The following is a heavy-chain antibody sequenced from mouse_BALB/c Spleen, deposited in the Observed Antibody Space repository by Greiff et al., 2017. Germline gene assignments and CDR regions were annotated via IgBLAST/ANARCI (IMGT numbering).Heavy chain of an antibody. CDR1: GYTFTSYW. J-gene: IGHJ2*01. CDR2: IDPYDSET. CDR3: ARGVVATDY. D-gene: IGHD1-1*01. V-gene: IGHV1-52*01. Sequence: QVQLQQSGAELVRPGASVKLSCKASGYTFTSYWMNWVKQRPEQGLEWIGSIDPYDSETDYNQKFKDKAILTVDKSSSTAYMQSSSLTSEDSAVYYCARGVVATDYWGQGTTLTVSS.